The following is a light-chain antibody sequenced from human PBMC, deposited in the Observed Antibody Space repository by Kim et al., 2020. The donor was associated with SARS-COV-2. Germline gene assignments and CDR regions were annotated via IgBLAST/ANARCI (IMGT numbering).Light chain of an antibody. Sequence: DIQMTQSPSSLSASVGDRVTITCRASQNITNSLAWYQQKPGKVPKVLIYAASTLQSGVPSRFSGSGSGTEFTLTISSLQTDDVATYYCQKYNSAPWTFGPGTKVDIK. J-gene: IGKJ1*01. CDR3: QKYNSAPWT. CDR1: QNITNS. V-gene: IGKV1-27*01. CDR2: AAS.